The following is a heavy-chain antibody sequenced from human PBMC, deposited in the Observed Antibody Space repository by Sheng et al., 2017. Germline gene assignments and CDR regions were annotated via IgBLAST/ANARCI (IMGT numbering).Heavy chain of an antibody. CDR1: GGSISSGSYY. CDR3: ARSPPXYYDSSGYYYGSLFDY. Sequence: QLQLQESGPGLVKPSETLSLTCTVSGGSISSGSYYWGWIRQPPGKGLEWIGSIYYSGSTYYNPSLKSRVTISVDTSKNQFSLNLSSVTAADTAVYYCARSPPXYYDSSGYYYGSLFDYWGQGTLVTVSS. J-gene: IGHJ4*02. V-gene: IGHV4-39*01. D-gene: IGHD3-22*01. CDR2: IYYSGST.